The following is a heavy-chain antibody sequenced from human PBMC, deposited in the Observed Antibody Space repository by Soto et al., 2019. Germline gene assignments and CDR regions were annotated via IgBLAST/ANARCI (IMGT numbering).Heavy chain of an antibody. V-gene: IGHV1-58*01. D-gene: IGHD1-26*01. CDR3: AXVSPSIYMGATLDAFDI. Sequence: VASVEVSCKASGLTLTTSAVQWVRQARGQRLEWIGWIVVGSGNTNYAQKFQERVTITRDMSTSAAYLELSSLRSEDTAVYYCAXVSPSIYMGATLDAFDIWGQGTKVTVSS. J-gene: IGHJ3*02. CDR1: GLTLTTSA. CDR2: IVVGSGNT.